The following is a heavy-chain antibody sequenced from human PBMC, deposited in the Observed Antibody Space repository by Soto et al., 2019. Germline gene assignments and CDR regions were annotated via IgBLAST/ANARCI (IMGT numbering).Heavy chain of an antibody. CDR2: LIPIFGTA. D-gene: IGHD3-22*01. J-gene: IGHJ4*02. CDR1: GVTFSSYA. V-gene: IGHV1-69*13. Sequence: SVKVSCKASGVTFSSYAMSWVRPAPGRGLEWRGGLIPIFGTANYLQKFQGRVTITADESTSTAYMELSSLRSDDTAVYYFARARCSSGYYYYDDWGQGTLVTVSS. CDR3: ARARCSSGYYYYDD.